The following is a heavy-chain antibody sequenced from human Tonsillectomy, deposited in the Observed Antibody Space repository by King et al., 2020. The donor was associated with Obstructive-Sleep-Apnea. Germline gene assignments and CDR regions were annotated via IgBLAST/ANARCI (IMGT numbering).Heavy chain of an antibody. D-gene: IGHD2-15*01. CDR1: GYSFTSYW. V-gene: IGHV5-10-1*01. J-gene: IGHJ2*01. CDR2: IDPSYSYT. CDR3: ASSSVVAADNWYFDL. Sequence: AQLVQSGAEVKKPGESLRISCKGSGYSFTSYWISWVRQMPGKGLEWMGRIDPSYSYTNYSPSFQGHVTISADKSISTAYLQWSSLKASDTAMYYCASSSVVAADNWYFDLWGRGTLVTVSS.